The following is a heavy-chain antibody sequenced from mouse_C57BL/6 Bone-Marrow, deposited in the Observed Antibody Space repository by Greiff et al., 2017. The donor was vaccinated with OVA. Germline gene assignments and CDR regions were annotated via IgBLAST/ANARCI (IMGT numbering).Heavy chain of an antibody. D-gene: IGHD1-1*01. J-gene: IGHJ4*01. CDR1: EYEFPSHD. CDR3: ARGFYYYGSSYETMDY. V-gene: IGHV5-2*03. Sequence: EVKLVESGGGLVQPGESLKLSCESNEYEFPSHDMSWVRKTPEKRLELVAAINSDGGSTYYPDTMERRFIISRDNTKKTLYLQMSSLRSEDTALYYCARGFYYYGSSYETMDYWGQGTSVTVSS. CDR2: INSDGGST.